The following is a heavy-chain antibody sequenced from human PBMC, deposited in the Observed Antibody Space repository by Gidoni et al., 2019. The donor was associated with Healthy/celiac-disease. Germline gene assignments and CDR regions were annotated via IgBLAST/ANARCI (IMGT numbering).Heavy chain of an antibody. D-gene: IGHD3-10*01. Sequence: QVQLVQSGAEVKKPGSAVKVSCKASGGTFSRYAISWVRQAPGQGLEWMGGIIPIFGTANYAQKFQGRVTITADESTSTAYMELSSLRSEDTAVYYCASSPVRGDYYYYYYMDVWGKGTTVTVSS. CDR3: ASSPVRGDYYYYYYMDV. J-gene: IGHJ6*03. CDR1: GGTFSRYA. V-gene: IGHV1-69*01. CDR2: IIPIFGTA.